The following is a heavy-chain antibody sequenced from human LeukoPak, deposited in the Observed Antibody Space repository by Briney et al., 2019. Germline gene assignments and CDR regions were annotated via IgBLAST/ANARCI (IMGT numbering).Heavy chain of an antibody. J-gene: IGHJ4*02. V-gene: IGHV3-15*01. CDR2: IKSKTDGGTT. CDR3: TTDLPVFPRLDY. Sequence: GGSLRLSCAASGFTFSNAWMSWVRQAPGKGLEWVGRIKSKTDGGTTDYAAPVKGRFTISRDDSKNTLYLQMNSLKTEDTAVYYCTTDLPVFPRLDYWGQGTLVTVSS. CDR1: GFTFSNAW. D-gene: IGHD3-16*01.